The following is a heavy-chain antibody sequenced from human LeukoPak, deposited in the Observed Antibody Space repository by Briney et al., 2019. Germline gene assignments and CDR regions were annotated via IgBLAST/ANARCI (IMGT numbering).Heavy chain of an antibody. CDR2: IDPSGTKT. J-gene: IGHJ4*02. D-gene: IGHD2-2*01. CDR3: VRPMKPGALHYFDY. CDR1: GYTFTSYF. Sequence: ASVKVSCKASGYTFTSYFIHWVRQAPGQGLEWMGTIDPSGTKTSYAKKFQGRVSVTRDMSTSTIYMELSSLRSEDTAVFYCVRPMKPGALHYFDYWGQGTLVAVSS. V-gene: IGHV1-46*01.